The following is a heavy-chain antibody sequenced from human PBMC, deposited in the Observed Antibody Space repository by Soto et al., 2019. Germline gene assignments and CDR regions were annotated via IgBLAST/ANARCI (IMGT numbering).Heavy chain of an antibody. CDR3: AKGLRRLLRTQYYYGLDV. D-gene: IGHD3-16*01. CDR1: GFTSSPYA. CDR2: ISGSGGNT. V-gene: IGHV3-23*01. Sequence: GCSLRLSCAASGFTSSPYAMTWVRQAPGKGLEWVSSISGSGGNTNYADSVKGRFTVSRDNSKRTLFLQMNSLTEEDTAIYYCAKGLRRLLRTQYYYGLDVWGRGTTVTVSS. J-gene: IGHJ6*02.